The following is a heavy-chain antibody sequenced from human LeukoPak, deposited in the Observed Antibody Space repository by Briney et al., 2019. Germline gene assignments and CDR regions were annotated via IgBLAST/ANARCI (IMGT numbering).Heavy chain of an antibody. J-gene: IGHJ6*02. CDR3: ARGGGLDV. CDR1: GFTFSSYW. Sequence: GGSLRLSCAASGFTFSSYWMNWARQAPGKGLGWMASINHNGNVNYYVDSVKGRFTISRDNAKNSLYLQTSNLRAEDTAVYFCARGGGLDVWGQGATVTVSS. V-gene: IGHV3-7*03. D-gene: IGHD3-16*01. CDR2: INHNGNVN.